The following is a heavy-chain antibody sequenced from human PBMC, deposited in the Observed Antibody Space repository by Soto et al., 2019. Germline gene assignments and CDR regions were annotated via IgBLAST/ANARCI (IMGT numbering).Heavy chain of an antibody. CDR1: GGSFSNYY. J-gene: IGHJ4*02. CDR2: INQGGST. Sequence: SETLSLTCAVYGGSFSNYYWSWIRQPPGKGLEWIGEINQGGSTTYNPSLKSRVTMSLDTSKNQYFLKLDSVTAADTAVYYCAPVRNFDKLFSLWGQGTPVTVSS. D-gene: IGHD3-9*01. CDR3: APVRNFDKLFSL. V-gene: IGHV4-34*01.